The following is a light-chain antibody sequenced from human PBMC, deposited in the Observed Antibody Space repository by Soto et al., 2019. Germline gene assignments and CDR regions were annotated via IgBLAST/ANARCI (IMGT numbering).Light chain of an antibody. CDR1: QTVGSTY. J-gene: IGKJ1*01. CDR2: GSS. V-gene: IGKV3-20*01. CDR3: QQYNNWPPWT. Sequence: EIVLTQSPGTLSLSPGERATLSCRASQTVGSTYLAWYQQKPGQAPRLLIYGSSSRATGIPDRFSGSGSGTDFTLTISSLQSEDFAVYYCQQYNNWPPWTFGQGTKVEIK.